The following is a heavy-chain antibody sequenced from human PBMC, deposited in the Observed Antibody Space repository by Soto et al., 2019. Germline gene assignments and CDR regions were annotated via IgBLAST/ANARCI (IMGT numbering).Heavy chain of an antibody. V-gene: IGHV3-33*01. CDR3: ARFFASGSFLFDP. J-gene: IGHJ5*02. D-gene: IGHD3-10*01. CDR2: IWHDGSTK. Sequence: GGSLRLSCAASGFTFSTSGMHWFRQAPGKGLEWVALIWHDGSTKYYADSVKGRFTISRDNSKNTLYLQMNTLRAEDTALYSCARFFASGSFLFDPWGQGTLVTVSS. CDR1: GFTFSTSG.